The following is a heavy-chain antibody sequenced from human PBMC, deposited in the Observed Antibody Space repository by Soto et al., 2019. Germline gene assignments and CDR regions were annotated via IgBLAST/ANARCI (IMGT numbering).Heavy chain of an antibody. V-gene: IGHV1-24*01. J-gene: IGHJ6*02. CDR1: GYTLTELS. Sequence: GASVKVSCKVSGYTLTELSMHWVRQAPGKGLEWMGGFDPEDGETIYAQKFQGRVTMTEDTSTDTAYMELSSLRSEDTAVYYCATYRDPHSNIWPYYYYGMDVWGQGTTVTVSS. CDR2: FDPEDGET. CDR3: ATYRDPHSNIWPYYYYGMDV. D-gene: IGHD6-13*01.